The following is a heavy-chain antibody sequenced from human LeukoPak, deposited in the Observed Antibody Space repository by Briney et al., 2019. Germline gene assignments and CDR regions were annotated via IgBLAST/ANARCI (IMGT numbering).Heavy chain of an antibody. D-gene: IGHD3-22*01. CDR1: GYTFTGYY. Sequence: ASVKVSCKASGYTFTGYYMHWVRPAPGQGLEWMGWINPNSGGTNYAQKFQGRVTMTRDTSISTAYMELSRLRSDDTAVYYCARDLGYDSSGYYGGWLNYWGQGTLVTVSS. CDR3: ARDLGYDSSGYYGGWLNY. V-gene: IGHV1-2*02. CDR2: INPNSGGT. J-gene: IGHJ4*02.